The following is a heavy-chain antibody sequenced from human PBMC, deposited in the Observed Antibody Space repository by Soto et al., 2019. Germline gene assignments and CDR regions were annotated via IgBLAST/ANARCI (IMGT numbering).Heavy chain of an antibody. J-gene: IGHJ5*02. D-gene: IGHD3-3*01. CDR3: ARRFLEWLSTANWFDP. CDR2: INHSGST. CDR1: GGSFSGYY. Sequence: PWETLSLTCAVYGGSFSGYYWSWIRQPPGKGLEWIGEINHSGSTNYNPSLKSRVTISVDTSKNQFSLKLSSVTAADTAVYYCARRFLEWLSTANWFDPWGQGTLVTVSS. V-gene: IGHV4-34*01.